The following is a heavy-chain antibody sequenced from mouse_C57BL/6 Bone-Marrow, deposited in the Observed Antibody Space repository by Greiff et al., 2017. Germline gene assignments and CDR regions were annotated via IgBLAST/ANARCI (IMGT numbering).Heavy chain of an antibody. CDR2: IYPGDGDT. CDR3: ARKITTVPTWYFDY. Sequence: QVQLQHSGPELVKPGASVQISCQASGYAFSSSWMNWVTQRPGKGLEWLGRIYPGDGDTHYNGQFKGTATLTSDKSSSTAYMQLSSLTSEDSAVYFGARKITTVPTWYFDYWGQGTTLTVAS. D-gene: IGHD1-1*01. CDR1: GYAFSSSW. V-gene: IGHV1-82*01. J-gene: IGHJ2*01.